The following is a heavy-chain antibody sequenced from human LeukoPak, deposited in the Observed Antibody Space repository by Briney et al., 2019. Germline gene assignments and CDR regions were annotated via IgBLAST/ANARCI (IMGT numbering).Heavy chain of an antibody. Sequence: ASVKVSCKASGYTFTSYDINWVRQATGQGLEWMGWMNPNSGNTGYAQKFQGRVTMTRNTSISTAYMELSSLRSEDTAVYYCAARSMVAPPAYMDVWGKGTTVTVSS. CDR2: MNPNSGNT. CDR3: AARSMVAPPAYMDV. V-gene: IGHV1-8*01. CDR1: GYTFTSYD. D-gene: IGHD5-12*01. J-gene: IGHJ6*03.